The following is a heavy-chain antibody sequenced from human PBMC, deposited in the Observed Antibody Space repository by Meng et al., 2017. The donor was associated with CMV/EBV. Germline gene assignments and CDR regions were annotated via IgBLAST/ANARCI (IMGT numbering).Heavy chain of an antibody. Sequence: SETLSLTCTVPGGSISSGDYYWSWIRQPPGKGLEWIGYIYYSGSTYYNPSLKSRVTISVDTSKNQFSLKLSSVAAAVTGVYYCARVRGAFGRVIVSLGFDYWGQGTLVTVSS. CDR3: ARVRGAFGRVIVSLGFDY. CDR2: IYYSGST. D-gene: IGHD3-16*02. J-gene: IGHJ4*02. V-gene: IGHV4-30-4*08. CDR1: GGSISSGDYY.